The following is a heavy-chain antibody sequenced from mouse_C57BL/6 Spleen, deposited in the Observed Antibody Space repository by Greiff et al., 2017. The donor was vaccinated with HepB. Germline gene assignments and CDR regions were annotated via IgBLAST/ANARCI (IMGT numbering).Heavy chain of an antibody. CDR1: GFTFSSYA. J-gene: IGHJ3*01. D-gene: IGHD2-3*01. CDR3: TRDPHPYDGYTWFAY. CDR2: ISSGGDYI. Sequence: EVKLMESGEGLVKPGGSLKLSCAASGFTFSSYAMSWVRQTPEKRLEWVAYISSGGDYIYYADTVKGRFTISRDNARNTLYLQMSSLKSEDTAMYYCTRDPHPYDGYTWFAYWGQGTLVTVSA. V-gene: IGHV5-9-1*02.